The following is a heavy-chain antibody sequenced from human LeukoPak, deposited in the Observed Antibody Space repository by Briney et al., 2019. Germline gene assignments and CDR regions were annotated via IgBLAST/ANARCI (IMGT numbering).Heavy chain of an antibody. J-gene: IGHJ2*01. CDR3: ARARIPRSWYFDP. V-gene: IGHV4-39*07. CDR2: INHSGST. Sequence: PSETLSLTCTVSGGSISSSSYYWSWIRQPPGKGLEWIGEINHSGSTNYNPSLKSRVTISVDTSKNQFSLKLSSVTAADTAVYYCARARIPRSWYFDPWGRGTLVTVSS. D-gene: IGHD2-2*02. CDR1: GGSISSSSYY.